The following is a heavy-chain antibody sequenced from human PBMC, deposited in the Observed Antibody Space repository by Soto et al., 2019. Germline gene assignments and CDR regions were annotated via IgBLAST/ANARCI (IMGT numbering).Heavy chain of an antibody. Sequence: GASVKVSCKASGYTFTSYGISWVRQAPGQGLEWMGWISAYNGNTNYAQKLQGRVTMTTDESTSTAYMELSSLRSEDTAVYYCARQVCSSTSCYKQSHYFYYGKDVWGQGTTVTVSS. D-gene: IGHD2-2*02. CDR1: GYTFTSYG. J-gene: IGHJ6*02. CDR3: ARQVCSSTSCYKQSHYFYYGKDV. V-gene: IGHV1-18*01. CDR2: ISAYNGNT.